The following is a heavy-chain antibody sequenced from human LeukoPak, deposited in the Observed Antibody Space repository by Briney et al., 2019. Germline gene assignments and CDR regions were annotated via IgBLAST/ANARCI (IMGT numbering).Heavy chain of an antibody. CDR3: ARGIAVAETGDWFDP. D-gene: IGHD6-19*01. J-gene: IGHJ5*02. CDR1: GYSISSGYY. V-gene: IGHV4-38-2*02. Sequence: SETLSLTCIVSGYSISSGYYWGWIRQPPGKGLEWIGSIYHSGSTYYNPSLKSRVTISVDTSKNQFSLKLSSVTAADTAVYYCARGIAVAETGDWFDPWGQGTLVTVSS. CDR2: IYHSGST.